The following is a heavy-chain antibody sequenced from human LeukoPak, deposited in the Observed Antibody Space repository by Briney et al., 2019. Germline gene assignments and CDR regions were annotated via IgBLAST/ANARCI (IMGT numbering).Heavy chain of an antibody. CDR3: ARGNRFRTH. Sequence: PSETLSLTCTVSGDSISSSRHYWGWIRQPPGKGLEWIGEVNHGGSTNYNPSLKSRVTISIDTSENQFSLKLNSVTAADTAVYYCARGNRFRTHWGQGTLVTVSS. CDR2: VNHGGST. D-gene: IGHD2/OR15-2a*01. V-gene: IGHV4-39*07. J-gene: IGHJ4*02. CDR1: GDSISSSRHY.